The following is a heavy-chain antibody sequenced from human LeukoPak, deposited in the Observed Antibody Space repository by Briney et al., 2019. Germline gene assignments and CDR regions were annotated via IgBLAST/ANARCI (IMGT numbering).Heavy chain of an antibody. CDR1: GFTFSSYG. CDR2: ISYDGSNK. V-gene: IGHV3-30*18. J-gene: IGHJ4*02. D-gene: IGHD2-15*01. CDR3: AKSQGCSGGSCYVPLMGEYYFDY. Sequence: GSLRLSCAASGFTFSSYGMHWVRQAPGKGLEWVAVISYDGSNKYYADSVKGRFTISRDNSKNTLYLQMNSLRAEDTAVYYCAKSQGCSGGSCYVPLMGEYYFDYRGQGTLVTVSS.